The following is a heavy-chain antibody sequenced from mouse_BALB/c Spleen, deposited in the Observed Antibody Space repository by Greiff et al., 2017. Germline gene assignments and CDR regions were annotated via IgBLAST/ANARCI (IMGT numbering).Heavy chain of an antibody. V-gene: IGHV1-14*01. CDR2: INPYNDGT. CDR1: GYTFTSYV. J-gene: IGHJ3*01. D-gene: IGHD2-4*01. Sequence: VQLQQSGPELVKPGASVKMSCKASGYTFTSYVMHWVKQKPGQGLEWIGYINPYNDGTKYNEKFKGKATLTSAKSSSTAYMELSSLTSEDSAVYYCAKGGYEYDGTAWFAYWGQGTLVTVSA. CDR3: AKGGYEYDGTAWFAY.